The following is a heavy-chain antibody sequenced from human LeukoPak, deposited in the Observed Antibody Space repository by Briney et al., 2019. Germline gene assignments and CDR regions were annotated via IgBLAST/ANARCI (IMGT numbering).Heavy chain of an antibody. CDR2: ISSSSSYI. D-gene: IGHD3-9*01. CDR1: GFTFSSYS. V-gene: IGHV3-21*01. Sequence: GGSLRLSCAASGFTFSSYSMNWVRQAPGKGLEWVSSISSSSSYIYYADSVKGRFTISRDNAKNSLYLQMNSLRAEDTAVYYWAREAYDILTGTTRPNWFDPWGQGTLVTVSS. CDR3: AREAYDILTGTTRPNWFDP. J-gene: IGHJ5*02.